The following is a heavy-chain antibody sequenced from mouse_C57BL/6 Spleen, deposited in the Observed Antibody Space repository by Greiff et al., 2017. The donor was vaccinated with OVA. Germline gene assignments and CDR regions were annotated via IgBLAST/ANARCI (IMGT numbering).Heavy chain of an antibody. Sequence: QVQLKQSGAELVRPGTSVKVSCKASGYAFTNYLIEWVKQRPGQGLEWIGVINPGSGGTNYNEKFKGKATLTADKSSSTAYMQLSSLTSEDSAVYFCARRGTTVVATDYAMDYWGQGTSVTVSS. CDR3: ARRGTTVVATDYAMDY. CDR1: GYAFTNYL. D-gene: IGHD1-1*01. J-gene: IGHJ4*01. CDR2: INPGSGGT. V-gene: IGHV1-54*01.